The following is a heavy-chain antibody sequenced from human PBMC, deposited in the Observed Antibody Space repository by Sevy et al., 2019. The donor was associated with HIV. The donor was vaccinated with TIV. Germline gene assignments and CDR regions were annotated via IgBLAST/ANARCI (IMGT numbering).Heavy chain of an antibody. CDR2: ISGSGGST. V-gene: IGHV3-23*01. D-gene: IGHD3-22*01. CDR1: GFTFSSYA. J-gene: IGHJ3*02. Sequence: GGSLRLSCAASGFTFSSYAMSWVRQAPGKGLEWVSAISGSGGSTYYADSVKGRFTISRDNSKNTLYLQMNSLGAEDTAVYYCAKEGRNYYDSSGYYVVDAFDIWGQGTMVTVSS. CDR3: AKEGRNYYDSSGYYVVDAFDI.